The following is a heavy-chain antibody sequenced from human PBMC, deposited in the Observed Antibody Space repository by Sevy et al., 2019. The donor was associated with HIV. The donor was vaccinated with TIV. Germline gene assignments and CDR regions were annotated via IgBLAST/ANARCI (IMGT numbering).Heavy chain of an antibody. CDR1: GLTFSTYS. J-gene: IGHJ4*02. CDR2: ISSSSSTI. V-gene: IGHV3-48*01. CDR3: ASPLPFSYGSGSEEFDY. Sequence: GGSLRLSCAASGLTFSTYSMNWVRQAPGKGLEWVSYISSSSSTIYYADSVKGRFTISRDNAKNSLFLQMNSLRAEDTAVYYCASPLPFSYGSGSEEFDYWGRGTLVTVSS. D-gene: IGHD3-10*01.